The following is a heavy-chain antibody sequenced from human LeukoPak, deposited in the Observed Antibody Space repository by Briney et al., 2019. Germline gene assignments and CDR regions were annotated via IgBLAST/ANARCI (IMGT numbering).Heavy chain of an antibody. J-gene: IGHJ4*02. Sequence: PSETLSLTCTVPGGSISSGDYYWSWIRQPPGTGLEWIGYIYYSGSTYYNPSLKSRVTISVDTSKNQFSLKLSSVTAADTAVYYCAREGTMVRGVLDYWGQGTLVTVSS. CDR3: AREGTMVRGVLDY. CDR1: GGSISSGDYY. D-gene: IGHD3-10*01. V-gene: IGHV4-30-4*01. CDR2: IYYSGST.